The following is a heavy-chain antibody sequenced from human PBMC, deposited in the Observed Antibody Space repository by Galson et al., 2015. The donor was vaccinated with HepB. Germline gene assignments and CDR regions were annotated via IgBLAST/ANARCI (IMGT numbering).Heavy chain of an antibody. V-gene: IGHV3-20*04. CDR1: GFTFDDYG. Sequence: SLRLSCAASGFTFDDYGMSWVRQAPGKGLEWVSGINWNGGSTGYADSVKGRFTISRDNAKNSLYLQMNSLRAEDTALYYCARDYNYYDSSGYPRNGMDVWGQGTTVTVSS. J-gene: IGHJ6*02. CDR3: ARDYNYYDSSGYPRNGMDV. CDR2: INWNGGST. D-gene: IGHD3-22*01.